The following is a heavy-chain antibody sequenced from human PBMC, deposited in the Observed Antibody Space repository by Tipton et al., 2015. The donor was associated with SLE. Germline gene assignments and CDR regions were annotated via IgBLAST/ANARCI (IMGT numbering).Heavy chain of an antibody. J-gene: IGHJ6*03. V-gene: IGHV3-66*02. CDR3: ARQFRLGEPYYYYYMDV. Sequence: SLRLSCAASGFTVNVNSMTWVRQAPGKGLEWVSVIYGGETTYYADSVKGRFIISRDNSKNTVDLQMKSLRSEDTAVYYCARQFRLGEPYYYYYMDVWGEGTPVTVSS. CDR2: IYGGETT. D-gene: IGHD1-14*01. CDR1: GFTVNVNS.